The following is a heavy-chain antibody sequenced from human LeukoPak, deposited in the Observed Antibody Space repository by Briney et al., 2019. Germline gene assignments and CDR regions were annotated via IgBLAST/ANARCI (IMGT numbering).Heavy chain of an antibody. D-gene: IGHD2-2*01. CDR1: GYTFSSYG. J-gene: IGHJ3*02. CDR2: ISAYNGNT. Sequence: GASVKVSCKASGYTFSSYGITWVRQAPGQGLEWMGWISAYNGNTNYAQNLQGRVTMTTDTSTSTAYLELKSLSSDDTAVYYWARASGSYCSSTSCNDAFDIWGQGTMVTVSS. CDR3: ARASGSYCSSTSCNDAFDI. V-gene: IGHV1-18*01.